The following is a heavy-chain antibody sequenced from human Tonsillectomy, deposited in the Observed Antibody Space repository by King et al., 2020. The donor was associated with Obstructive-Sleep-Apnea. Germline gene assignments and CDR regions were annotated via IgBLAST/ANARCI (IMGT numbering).Heavy chain of an antibody. J-gene: IGHJ4*02. Sequence: EVQLVESGGGLVKPGGSLRLSCAASGFTFSSYSMNWVRQAPGKGLEWVSSISSSSSYIYYADSVKGRFTISRDNAKNSLYLQMNRLRAEDTAVYYCAREGVATPSVDYWGQGTLVTVSS. V-gene: IGHV3-21*01. D-gene: IGHD5-12*01. CDR1: GFTFSSYS. CDR3: AREGVATPSVDY. CDR2: ISSSSSYI.